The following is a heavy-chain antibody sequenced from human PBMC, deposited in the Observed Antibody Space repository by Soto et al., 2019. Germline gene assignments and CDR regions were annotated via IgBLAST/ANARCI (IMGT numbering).Heavy chain of an antibody. D-gene: IGHD4-17*01. CDR3: ARVYGDYQRFDY. CDR2: IYYSGST. J-gene: IGHJ4*02. V-gene: IGHV4-31*03. Sequence: SETLSLTCTVSGGSISSGGYYWSWIRQHPGKGLEWIGYIYYSGSTYYNPSLKSRVTISVDTSKNQFSLKLSSVTAADTAVYYCARVYGDYQRFDYWGQGTLVTVSS. CDR1: GGSISSGGYY.